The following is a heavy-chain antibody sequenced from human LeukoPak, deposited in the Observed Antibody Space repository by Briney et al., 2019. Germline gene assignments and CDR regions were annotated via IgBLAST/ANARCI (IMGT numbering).Heavy chain of an antibody. CDR1: GGSISSYY. J-gene: IGHJ3*02. Sequence: KPSETLSLTCTVSGGSISSYYWSWIRQPAGKGLEWIGRIYTSGSTNYNPSLKSRVTMSVDTSKNQFSLKLSSVTAADTAVYYCARVWEQLGVEAFDIWGQGTMVTVSS. CDR3: ARVWEQLGVEAFDI. CDR2: IYTSGST. V-gene: IGHV4-4*07. D-gene: IGHD6-6*01.